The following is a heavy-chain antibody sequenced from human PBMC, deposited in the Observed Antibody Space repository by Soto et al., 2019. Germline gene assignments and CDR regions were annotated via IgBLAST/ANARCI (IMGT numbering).Heavy chain of an antibody. J-gene: IGHJ6*02. CDR2: INSDGSST. CDR3: ARIDFWSGMDV. Sequence: PGGSLRLSCAASGFTFNNYWINWVRQAPGKGLVWVSRINSDGSSTNYADSVRGRFTISRDNARNTLYLQLTSLRTEDTAVYYCARIDFWSGMDVWGRGTTVTVSS. V-gene: IGHV3-74*01. CDR1: GFTFNNYW. D-gene: IGHD3-3*01.